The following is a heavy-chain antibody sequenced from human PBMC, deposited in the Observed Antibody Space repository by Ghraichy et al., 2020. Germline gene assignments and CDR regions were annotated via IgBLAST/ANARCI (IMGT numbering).Heavy chain of an antibody. V-gene: IGHV3-30-3*01. CDR1: GFTFSSYA. CDR3: ARDQAWRGGVGLRFLEWAFDY. CDR2: ISYDGSNK. D-gene: IGHD3-3*01. Sequence: GGSLRLSCAASGFTFSSYAMHWVRQAPGKGLEWVAVISYDGSNKYYADSVKGRFTISRDNSKNTLYLQMNSLRAEDTAVYYCARDQAWRGGVGLRFLEWAFDYWGQGTLVTVSS. J-gene: IGHJ4*02.